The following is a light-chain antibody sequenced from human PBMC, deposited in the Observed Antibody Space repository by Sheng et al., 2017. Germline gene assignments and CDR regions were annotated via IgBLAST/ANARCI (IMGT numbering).Light chain of an antibody. CDR1: QEISTS. CDR2: AAS. Sequence: IQLTQSPSSLSAYVGDRVTITCRASQEISTSLAWYQQRPGKAPKLLISAASTLHSGVPSRFSGGGSGTDFTLTISSLQPEDFATYYCQQSYSTLGLTFGGGTKVEIK. J-gene: IGKJ4*01. V-gene: IGKV1-39*01. CDR3: QQSYSTLGLT.